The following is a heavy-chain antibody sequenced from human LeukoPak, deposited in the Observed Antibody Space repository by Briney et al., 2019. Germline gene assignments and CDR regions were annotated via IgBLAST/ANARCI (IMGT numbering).Heavy chain of an antibody. CDR3: ARVGRYCSTTGCDYYYGMDV. V-gene: IGHV3-11*06. J-gene: IGHJ6*02. CDR1: GFTLSDYY. D-gene: IGHD2-2*01. Sequence: GGSLRLSCAASGFTLSDYYMSWIRQTPGKGLEWVSYISSGSPYINDADSVKGRFTISRDNAKSSLYLRMSSLRAEDTAVYYCARVGRYCSTTGCDYYYGMDVWGQGTTVTVSS. CDR2: ISSGSPYI.